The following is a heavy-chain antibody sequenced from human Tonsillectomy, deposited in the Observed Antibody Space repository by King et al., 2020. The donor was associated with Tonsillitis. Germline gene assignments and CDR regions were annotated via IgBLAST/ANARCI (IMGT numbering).Heavy chain of an antibody. Sequence: QLVQSGAEVKKPGASVKVSCKASGYTFTGYYMHWVRQAPGQGLEWMGWINPNSGGTNYAQKFQGRVTMTRDTSISTAYMELSRRRSDDTAVYYCAGQDLIGDRLYFYCYGMDVWGQGTTVTVSS. J-gene: IGHJ6*02. CDR1: GYTFTGYY. CDR2: INPNSGGT. CDR3: AGQDLIGDRLYFYCYGMDV. V-gene: IGHV1-2*02. D-gene: IGHD7-27*01.